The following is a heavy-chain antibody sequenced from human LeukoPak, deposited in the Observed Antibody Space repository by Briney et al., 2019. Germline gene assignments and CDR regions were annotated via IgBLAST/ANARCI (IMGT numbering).Heavy chain of an antibody. D-gene: IGHD2-2*03. CDR2: IYTSGST. CDR1: GYSISDYY. J-gene: IGHJ4*02. CDR3: ARDWIGRTQN. Sequence: SETLSLTCTVSGYSISDYYWGWIRQPAGKGLEWIGRIYTSGSTNYNPSLKSRVTISVDTSKNQFSLKLSSVTAADTAVYYCARDWIGRTQNWGQGTLVTVSS. V-gene: IGHV4-4*07.